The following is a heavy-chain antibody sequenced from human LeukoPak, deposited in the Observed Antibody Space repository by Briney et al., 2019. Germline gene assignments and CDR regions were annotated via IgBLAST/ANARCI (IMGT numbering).Heavy chain of an antibody. D-gene: IGHD3-10*01. CDR1: GGSISSYY. V-gene: IGHV4-59*08. Sequence: SETPSLTCTVSGGSISSYYWSWIRQPPGKGLEWIGYIYYSGSTNYNPSLKSRVTISVDTSKNQFSLKLSSVTAADTAVYYCARRGHRFGEPEGSNWFDPWGQGTLVTVSS. J-gene: IGHJ5*02. CDR2: IYYSGST. CDR3: ARRGHRFGEPEGSNWFDP.